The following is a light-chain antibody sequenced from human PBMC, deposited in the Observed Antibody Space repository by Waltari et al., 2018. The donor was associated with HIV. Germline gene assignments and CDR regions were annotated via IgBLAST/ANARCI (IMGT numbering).Light chain of an antibody. Sequence: QSVLTQPPSASGTPGQRVTISCSGSNSHIGSNYVYWYQQLPGTAPKVLIYRTNQRSSGVPDRFSGSKSGTSASLAISGLRSEDEADYYCAAWDDSLSGPVFGGGTKLTVL. CDR2: RTN. CDR1: NSHIGSNY. CDR3: AAWDDSLSGPV. J-gene: IGLJ3*02. V-gene: IGLV1-47*01.